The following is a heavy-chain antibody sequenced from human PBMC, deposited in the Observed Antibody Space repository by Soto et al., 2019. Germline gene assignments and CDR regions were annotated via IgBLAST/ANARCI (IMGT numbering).Heavy chain of an antibody. J-gene: IGHJ4*02. D-gene: IGHD3-22*01. CDR2: IWYDGSNK. V-gene: IGHV3-33*01. CDR3: ARDYYDSSGYYPFDY. CDR1: GFTFSSYG. Sequence: GGSLRLSCAASGFTFSSYGMHWVRQAPGKGLEWVAVIWYDGSNKYYADSVKGRFTISRDNSKNTLYLQMNSLRAEDTAVYYCARDYYDSSGYYPFDYWGQGTLVTVSS.